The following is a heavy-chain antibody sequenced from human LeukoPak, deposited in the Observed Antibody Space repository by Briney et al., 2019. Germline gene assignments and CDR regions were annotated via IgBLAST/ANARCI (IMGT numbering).Heavy chain of an antibody. V-gene: IGHV4-38-2*01. CDR3: ARNVTMVLPGQGAFDI. CDR2: MYHGGST. Sequence: ASETLSLTCGVSGDSINSGHYWGWIRQPPGKGLEWIGSMYHGGSTYYNPSLKSRVTMSIDTSKNQFSLKLRSVTAADTAVYFCARNVTMVLPGQGAFDIWGQGTMVTVSS. CDR1: GDSINSGHY. J-gene: IGHJ3*02. D-gene: IGHD4/OR15-4a*01.